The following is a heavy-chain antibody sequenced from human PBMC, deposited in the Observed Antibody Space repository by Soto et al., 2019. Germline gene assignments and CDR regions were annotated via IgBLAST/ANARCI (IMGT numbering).Heavy chain of an antibody. CDR3: AKPDSSGWYNYYYYGMDV. CDR1: GFTFSSYG. V-gene: IGHV3-30*18. Sequence: GGSLRLSCAASGFTFSSYGMHWVRQAPGKGLEWVAVISYDGSNKYYADSVKGRFTISRDNSKNTLYLQMNSLRAEDTAVYYCAKPDSSGWYNYYYYGMDVWGQGTTVTASS. D-gene: IGHD6-19*01. J-gene: IGHJ6*02. CDR2: ISYDGSNK.